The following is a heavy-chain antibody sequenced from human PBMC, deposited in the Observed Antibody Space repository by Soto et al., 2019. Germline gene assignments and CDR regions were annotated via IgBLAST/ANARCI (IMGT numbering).Heavy chain of an antibody. D-gene: IGHD3-16*02. J-gene: IGHJ5*02. CDR3: ARVPDRYDYVWGSYRYTGRFDP. V-gene: IGHV1-69*13. CDR2: IIPILGTA. CDR1: GGTFSSYA. Sequence: ASVKVSCKASGGTFSSYAISWVRQAPGQGLEWMGGIIPILGTANYAQKFQGRVTITADESTSTAYMELSSLRSEDTAVYYCARVPDRYDYVWGSYRYTGRFDPWGQGTLVTVSS.